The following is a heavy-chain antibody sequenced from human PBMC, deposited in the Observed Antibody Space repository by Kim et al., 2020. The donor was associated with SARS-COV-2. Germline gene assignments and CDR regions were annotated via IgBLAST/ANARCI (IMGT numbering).Heavy chain of an antibody. D-gene: IGHD3-16*01. CDR3: VRDRWGGAFD. CDR2: ITKNSATI. Sequence: GGSLRLSCATSGFTFSAYDMNWVRLPPGKGLEWLSFITKNSATIYYADSVKGRFTISRDNAKNSLYLQMNSLRDEDTGVYYCVRDRWGGAFDIGAKGQWSPSLQ. J-gene: IGHJ3*02. V-gene: IGHV3-48*02. CDR1: GFTFSAYD.